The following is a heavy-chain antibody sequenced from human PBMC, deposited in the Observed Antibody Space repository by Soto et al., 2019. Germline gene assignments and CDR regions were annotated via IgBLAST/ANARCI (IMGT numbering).Heavy chain of an antibody. V-gene: IGHV3-30*03. Sequence: PGGSLRLSCAASGFTFNTSGMHWVRQAPGKGREGVAVIAFDGSQEFYGDSVRGRFTISRDNSKNTLFLQMKSLTPEDTAVYYCATKVRVTNYLYYGMDVWGQGTKVTVSS. CDR1: GFTFNTSG. D-gene: IGHD2-21*02. J-gene: IGHJ6*02. CDR3: ATKVRVTNYLYYGMDV. CDR2: IAFDGSQE.